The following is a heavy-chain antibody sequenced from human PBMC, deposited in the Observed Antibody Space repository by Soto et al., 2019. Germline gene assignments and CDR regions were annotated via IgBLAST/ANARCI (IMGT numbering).Heavy chain of an antibody. D-gene: IGHD5-18*01. CDR1: GGSISSGDYY. CDR2: IYYRGST. J-gene: IGHJ6*02. V-gene: IGHV4-31*03. CDR3: ARDHSVDTAMVTYYYYGMDV. Sequence: QVQLQESGPGLVKPSQTLSLTCTVSGGSISSGDYYWSWIRQHPGKGLEWIGYIYYRGSTYYNPSLKSRVTISVDTSKNQFSLKLSSVTAADTAVYYCARDHSVDTAMVTYYYYGMDVWGQGTTVTVSS.